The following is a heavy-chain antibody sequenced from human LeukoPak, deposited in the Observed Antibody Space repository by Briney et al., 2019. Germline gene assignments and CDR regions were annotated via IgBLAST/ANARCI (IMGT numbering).Heavy chain of an antibody. V-gene: IGHV4-34*01. J-gene: IGHJ5*02. D-gene: IGHD6-25*01. CDR1: GVSFSGYY. Sequence: PSETLSLTCAVYGVSFSGYYLGWIRQPPGKGLEWIGEINHSGSTKYHPSLKSRVTLSVDTSKNQFSLMQRPATAAHTDVSCWARGGSSRPRLRFDPWGQGTLVTVSS. CDR2: INHSGST. CDR3: ARGGSSRPRLRFDP.